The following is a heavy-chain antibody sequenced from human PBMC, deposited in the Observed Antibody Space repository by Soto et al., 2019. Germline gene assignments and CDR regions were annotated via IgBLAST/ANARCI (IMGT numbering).Heavy chain of an antibody. CDR2: ISSSSSYI. J-gene: IGHJ4*02. V-gene: IGHV3-21*01. CDR3: ARAAGYGDYPTFDY. CDR1: GFTFSSYS. D-gene: IGHD4-17*01. Sequence: EVQLVESGGGLVKPGGSLRLSCAASGFTFSSYSTNWVRQAPGKGLEWVSSISSSSSYIYYADSVKGRFTISRDNAKNSLYLQMNSLRAEDTAVYYCARAAGYGDYPTFDYWGQGTLVTVSS.